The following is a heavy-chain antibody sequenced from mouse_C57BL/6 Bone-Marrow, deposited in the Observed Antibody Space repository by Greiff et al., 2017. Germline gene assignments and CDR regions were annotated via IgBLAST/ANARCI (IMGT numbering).Heavy chain of an antibody. D-gene: IGHD3-2*02. J-gene: IGHJ2*01. CDR2: ISSGGSYT. V-gene: IGHV5-4*01. CDR1: GFTFSSYG. Sequence: EVQVVESGGDLVKPGGSLKLSCAASGFTFSSYGMSWVRQTPDKRLEWVATISSGGSYTYYPDNVKGRFTISRDNAKNNLYLQMSHLKSEDTAMYYCARDRGQLRLNYFDYWGQGTTLTVSS. CDR3: ARDRGQLRLNYFDY.